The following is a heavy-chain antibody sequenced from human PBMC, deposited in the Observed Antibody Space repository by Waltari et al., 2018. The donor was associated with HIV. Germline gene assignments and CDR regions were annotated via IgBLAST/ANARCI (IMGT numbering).Heavy chain of an antibody. CDR3: ARENSGPPLCYFDY. Sequence: QVQLVQSGAEVKKPGASVKVSCKASCYTFTSYGTSWVRQAPGQGLERMRWISHKKGNTNYAKKLQGRVTMTTDTATSTAYMELRILRSDDTAVYYCARENSGPPLCYFDYWGQGTLVTVSS. D-gene: IGHD1-26*01. V-gene: IGHV1-18*01. CDR1: CYTFTSYG. J-gene: IGHJ4*03. CDR2: ISHKKGNT.